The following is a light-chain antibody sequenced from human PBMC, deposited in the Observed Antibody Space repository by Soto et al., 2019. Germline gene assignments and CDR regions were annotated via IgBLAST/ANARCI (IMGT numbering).Light chain of an antibody. CDR2: GAS. CDR3: QQYQSLWT. J-gene: IGKJ1*01. Sequence: EIEMTQSPATLSVSPGERATLTCRASHSVSSNLAWYQQKPGQAPKLLIYGASKRATGIPARFSGSGSGTDFTLTISSLQSEDFALLYCQQYQSLWTFGQGTKVDIK. CDR1: HSVSSN. V-gene: IGKV3-15*01.